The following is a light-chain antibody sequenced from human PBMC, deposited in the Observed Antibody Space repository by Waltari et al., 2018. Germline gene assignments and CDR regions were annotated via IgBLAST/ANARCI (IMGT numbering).Light chain of an antibody. J-gene: IGLJ3*02. V-gene: IGLV2-8*01. CDR1: SSDVGGYNS. Sequence: QSALTQPPSASGSPGQSITISCTGTSSDVGGYNSVSWYQQYPGEAPKLIIYEINKRPSGVPHRFSGAKSGNAAALTGSGLQAEDEADYYGTSYAGGNNLGVFGGGTKVTVL. CDR3: TSYAGGNNLGV. CDR2: EIN.